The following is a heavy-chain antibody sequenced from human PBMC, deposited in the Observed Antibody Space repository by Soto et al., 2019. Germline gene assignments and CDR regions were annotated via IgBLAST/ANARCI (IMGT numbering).Heavy chain of an antibody. J-gene: IGHJ4*02. CDR3: ARPPVLDGSGSYYPDY. D-gene: IGHD3-10*01. Sequence: PGESLKISCQGSGYNFDSYWIGWVRQMPGKGLEWMGIIYPGDSDTRYSPSFQGQVTISADKSISTAYLQWSSLKASDTAMYYCARPPVLDGSGSYYPDYWGQGTLVTVSS. CDR1: GYNFDSYW. V-gene: IGHV5-51*01. CDR2: IYPGDSDT.